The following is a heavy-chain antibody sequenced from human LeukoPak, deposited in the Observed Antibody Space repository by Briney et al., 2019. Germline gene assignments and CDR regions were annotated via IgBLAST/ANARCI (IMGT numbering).Heavy chain of an antibody. D-gene: IGHD3-22*01. Sequence: ASVKVSCKVSGYTLTELSMHWVRQAPGKGLEWIGGFDPEDGETIYAQKFQGRVTMTEDTSTDTAYMELSSLRSEDTAVYYCATAPTEYYYDSSGYYFTYWGQGTLVTVSS. CDR1: GYTLTELS. CDR2: FDPEDGET. CDR3: ATAPTEYYYDSSGYYFTY. J-gene: IGHJ4*02. V-gene: IGHV1-24*01.